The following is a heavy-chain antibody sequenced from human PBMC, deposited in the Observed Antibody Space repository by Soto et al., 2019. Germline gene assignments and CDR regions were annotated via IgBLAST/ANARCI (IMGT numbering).Heavy chain of an antibody. CDR3: AREDSIIIPAVSDF. D-gene: IGHD2-2*01. CDR1: GFTFNNYG. Sequence: GSLRLSCVVSGFTFNNYGINWVRQAPGKGLEWVSTVSKSDYTYYSDSVKGRFTISRDNAKNTVSLQMNTLRAEDTAVYYCAREDSIIIPAVSDFWGQGTLVTVSS. CDR2: VSKSDYT. V-gene: IGHV3-21*04. J-gene: IGHJ4*02.